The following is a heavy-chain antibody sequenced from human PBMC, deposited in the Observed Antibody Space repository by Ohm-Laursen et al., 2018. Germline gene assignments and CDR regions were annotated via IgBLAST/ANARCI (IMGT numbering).Heavy chain of an antibody. CDR2: MYHSGNT. CDR3: ARDRRDYGDFYFDY. V-gene: IGHV4-38-2*02. D-gene: IGHD4-17*01. CDR1: GHFISSGYY. J-gene: IGHJ4*02. Sequence: SETLSLTCPVSGHFISSGYYWGWIRQPPGKGLEWIGSMYHSGNTYYNPSLKSRVTISVDTSKNQFSLKLRSVTAADTAVYYCARDRRDYGDFYFDYWGQGGLVTVSS.